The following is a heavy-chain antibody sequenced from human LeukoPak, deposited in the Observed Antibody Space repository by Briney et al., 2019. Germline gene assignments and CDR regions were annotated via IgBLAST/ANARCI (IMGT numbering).Heavy chain of an antibody. CDR2: IEGDGSST. CDR1: GFTFSSYW. D-gene: IGHD1-26*01. CDR3: ARYSGSYHAIDY. J-gene: IGHJ4*02. V-gene: IGHV3-74*01. Sequence: GGSLRLSCAASGFTFSSYWMHWVRQAPGKGLVWVSRIEGDGSSTSYADSVKGRFTVSRDNAENTLYLQMNSLRAEDTALYYYARYSGSYHAIDYWGQGTLVTVSS.